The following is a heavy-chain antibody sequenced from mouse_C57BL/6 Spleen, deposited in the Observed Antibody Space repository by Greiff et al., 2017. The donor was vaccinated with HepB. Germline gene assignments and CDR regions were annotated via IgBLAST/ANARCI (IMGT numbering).Heavy chain of an antibody. D-gene: IGHD2-14*01. J-gene: IGHJ3*01. CDR3: ANRNDGAWFAY. Sequence: QVQLQQSGPELVKPGASVKISCKASGYAFSSSWMNWVKQRPGKGLEWIGRIYPGDGDTNYNGKFKGKATLTADKSSSTAYMQLSSLTSEDSAVYFGANRNDGAWFAYWGQGTLVTVSA. CDR1: GYAFSSSW. V-gene: IGHV1-82*01. CDR2: IYPGDGDT.